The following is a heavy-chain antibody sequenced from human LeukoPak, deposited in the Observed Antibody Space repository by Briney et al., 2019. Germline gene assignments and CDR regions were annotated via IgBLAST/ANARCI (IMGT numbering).Heavy chain of an antibody. Sequence: PGGSLRLSCAASGFTFSNYAMSWVRQAPGKGLEWVSAIGSSGDNTYYADSVKGRFTISRANSKNTLYLQMNSLRAEDTAIYYCAKGVTEKYFYYLDSWGQGTLVTVSS. CDR3: AKGVTEKYFYYLDS. CDR1: GFTFSNYA. V-gene: IGHV3-23*01. D-gene: IGHD2/OR15-2a*01. J-gene: IGHJ4*02. CDR2: IGSSGDNT.